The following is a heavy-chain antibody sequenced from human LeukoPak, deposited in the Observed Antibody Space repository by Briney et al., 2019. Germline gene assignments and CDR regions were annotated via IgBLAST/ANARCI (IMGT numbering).Heavy chain of an antibody. D-gene: IGHD2-2*01. V-gene: IGHV1-2*02. CDR2: INPNSGGT. CDR3: ARVGYCSSTSCYSSLDY. J-gene: IGHJ4*02. CDR1: GYTFTGYY. Sequence: ASVKVSCKASGYTFTGYYMHRVRQAPGQGLEWMGWINPNSGGTNYAQKFQGRVTMTRDTSISTAYMELSRLRSDDTAVYYCARVGYCSSTSCYSSLDYWGQGTLVTVSS.